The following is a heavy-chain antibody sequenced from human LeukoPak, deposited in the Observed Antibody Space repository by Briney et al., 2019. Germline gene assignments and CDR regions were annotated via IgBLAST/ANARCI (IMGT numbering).Heavy chain of an antibody. CDR3: ARDPSTYYYDSSSSRYYYYYMDV. D-gene: IGHD3-22*01. V-gene: IGHV3-48*01. J-gene: IGHJ6*03. Sequence: GGSLRLSCAASGFTFSSYSMNWVRQAPGKGLEWVSYISSSSSTIYYADSVKGRFTISRDNAKNSLYLQMNSLRAEDTAVYYCARDPSTYYYDSSSSRYYYYYMDVWGKGTTVTVSS. CDR1: GFTFSSYS. CDR2: ISSSSSTI.